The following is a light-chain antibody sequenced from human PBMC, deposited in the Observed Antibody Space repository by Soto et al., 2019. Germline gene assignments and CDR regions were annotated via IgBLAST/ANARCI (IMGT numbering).Light chain of an antibody. Sequence: DSQMTQAPSKLSASVGETVTITFRAHQTISRSLAWYQQKPGKAPMLLIYTASTLESGVPSRFSASGSGTEFTLTISSLHPDDFATYYCQEYNNYWTFGQGTKVDI. CDR3: QEYNNYWT. J-gene: IGKJ1*01. CDR1: QTISRS. CDR2: TAS. V-gene: IGKV1-5*01.